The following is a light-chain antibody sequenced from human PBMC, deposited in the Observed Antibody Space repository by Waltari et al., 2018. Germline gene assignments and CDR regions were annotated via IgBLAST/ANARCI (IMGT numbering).Light chain of an antibody. V-gene: IGLV2-23*02. CDR3: SSYTQSRTRV. J-gene: IGLJ3*02. CDR2: GVA. Sequence: QSALTQSASVSGSPGQSITISCPGTSRDVGSYDLVSWYQQLPGRAPTLILFGVAKRPSGISDRFSGSKSGNTASLTISGLQSEDEAHYYCSSYTQSRTRVFGGGTKLTVL. CDR1: SRDVGSYDL.